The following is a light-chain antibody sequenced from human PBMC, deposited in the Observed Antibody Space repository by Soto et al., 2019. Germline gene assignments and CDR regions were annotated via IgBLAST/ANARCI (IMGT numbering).Light chain of an antibody. CDR2: SNN. CDR1: SSNIGSNT. Sequence: QSVLTQPPSASGTPGQRVTISCSGSSSNIGSNTVNWYQQLPGTAPKLLMSSNNQRPSGVPDRFSGSKSGASASLAISGLQSEDEADYYCAAWYDSLNGYVFGTGTKVTVL. CDR3: AAWYDSLNGYV. V-gene: IGLV1-44*01. J-gene: IGLJ1*01.